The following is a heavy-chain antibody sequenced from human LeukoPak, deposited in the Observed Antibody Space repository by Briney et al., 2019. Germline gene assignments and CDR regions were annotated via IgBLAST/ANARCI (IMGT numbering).Heavy chain of an antibody. D-gene: IGHD6-6*01. V-gene: IGHV3-23*01. Sequence: PGGSLRLSCAASGFTFSSYAMSWVRQAPGKGLQWVSAISGSGASTYYADSVKGRFTISRDNSKNTLYLQMSSLRAEDTALYYCAKVVATRPYYYGMDVWGQGTTVTASS. J-gene: IGHJ6*02. CDR1: GFTFSSYA. CDR3: AKVVATRPYYYGMDV. CDR2: ISGSGAST.